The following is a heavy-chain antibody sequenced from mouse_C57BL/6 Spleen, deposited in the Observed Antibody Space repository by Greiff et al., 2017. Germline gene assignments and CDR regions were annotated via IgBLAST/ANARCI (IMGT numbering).Heavy chain of an antibody. CDR2: INPSNGGT. J-gene: IGHJ4*01. CDR1: GYTFTSYW. Sequence: QVHVKQPGPELVKPGASVKMSCKASGYTFTSYWMHWVKQRPGKGLEWIGNINPSNGGTNYNEKFKSKATLTVDKSSSTAYMQLSSLTSEDSAVYYSARPGGAMDYWGQGTSVTVSS. CDR3: ARPGGAMDY. V-gene: IGHV1-53*01.